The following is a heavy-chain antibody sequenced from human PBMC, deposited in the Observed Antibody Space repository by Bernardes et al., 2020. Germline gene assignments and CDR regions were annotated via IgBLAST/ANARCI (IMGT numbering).Heavy chain of an antibody. CDR3: ARDHGGWYSSSWPLGYYYYYYMDV. CDR2: INPSGGST. V-gene: IGHV1-46*01. CDR1: GYTFTSYY. J-gene: IGHJ6*03. Sequence: ASVKVSCKASGYTFTSYYMHWVRQAPGQGLEWMGIINPSGGSTSYAQKFQGRVTMTRDTSTSTVYMELSSLRSEDTAVYYCARDHGGWYSSSWPLGYYYYYYMDVWGKGATVTVSS. D-gene: IGHD6-13*01.